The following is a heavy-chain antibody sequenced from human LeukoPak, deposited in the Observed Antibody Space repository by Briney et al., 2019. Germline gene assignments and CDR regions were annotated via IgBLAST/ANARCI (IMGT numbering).Heavy chain of an antibody. CDR2: VRQDGGET. D-gene: IGHD6-13*01. V-gene: IGHV3-7*05. CDR3: ARWDYSGSWHWLDP. Sequence: GGSLRLSCAASGFTFSNYWMTWVRQAPGKGLEWVANVRQDGGETSYVDSVKGRFTISRDNAKNSLYLQMNSPTVEETAVYYCARWDYSGSWHWLDPWGQGTLVTVSS. CDR1: GFTFSNYW. J-gene: IGHJ5*02.